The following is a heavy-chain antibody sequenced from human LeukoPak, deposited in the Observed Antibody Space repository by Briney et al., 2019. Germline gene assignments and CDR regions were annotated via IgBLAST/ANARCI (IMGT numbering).Heavy chain of an antibody. CDR3: ARDWGSSSWYLDY. D-gene: IGHD2-2*01. J-gene: IGHJ4*02. CDR2: ISYDGSNK. V-gene: IGHV3-30-3*01. Sequence: GSLRLSCAASGFTFSSYAMHWVRQAPGKGLEWVAVISYDGSNKYYADSVKGRFTISRDNSKNTLYVQMNSLRTEDTAIYYCARDWGSSSWYLDYWGQGTLVIVSS. CDR1: GFTFSSYA.